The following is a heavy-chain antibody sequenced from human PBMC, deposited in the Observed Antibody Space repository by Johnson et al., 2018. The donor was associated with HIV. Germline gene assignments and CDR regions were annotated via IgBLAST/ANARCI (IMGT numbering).Heavy chain of an antibody. CDR1: GFTFSSYW. CDR3: ARDCSYGSGSYYRAWFDALDI. CDR2: IKQDGSEK. V-gene: IGHV3-7*01. Sequence: VQLVESGGGLVQPGGSLRLSCAASGFTFSSYWMSWVRQAPGKGLEWVANIKQDGSEKYYVDSVKGRFTISRDNAKNSLYLQMNSLRAEDTAVYYCARDCSYGSGSYYRAWFDALDIWGQGTMVTVSS. D-gene: IGHD3-10*01. J-gene: IGHJ3*02.